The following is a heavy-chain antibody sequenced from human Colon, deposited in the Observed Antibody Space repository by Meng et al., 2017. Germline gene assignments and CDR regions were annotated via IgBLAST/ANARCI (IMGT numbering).Heavy chain of an antibody. J-gene: IGHJ4*02. CDR1: GGPISVYY. CDR3: ARGHTVRAFEY. V-gene: IGHV4-59*01. Sequence: GSLRLSCSVSGGPISVYYWSGIRQPPGKGLEWIGYIYGGGSTNYNPSLTSRVTISVDTSKNQLSLKLNSMTAADTAVYYCARGHTVRAFEYWGQGALVTVSS. CDR2: IYGGGST. D-gene: IGHD3-10*02.